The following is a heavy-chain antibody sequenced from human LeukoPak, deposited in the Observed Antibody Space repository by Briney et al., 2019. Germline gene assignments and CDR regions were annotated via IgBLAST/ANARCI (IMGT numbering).Heavy chain of an antibody. CDR2: ISYDGSNK. D-gene: IGHD2-2*01. CDR1: GFTFSSYG. Sequence: GRSLRLSCAASGFTFSSYGMHWVRQAPGKGLEWVAVISYDGSNKYYADSVKGRFTISRDNSKNTLYLQMNSLRAEDTAVYYCAKDHVRFPPHQLLSHWGQGTLVTVSS. J-gene: IGHJ4*02. V-gene: IGHV3-30*18. CDR3: AKDHVRFPPHQLLSH.